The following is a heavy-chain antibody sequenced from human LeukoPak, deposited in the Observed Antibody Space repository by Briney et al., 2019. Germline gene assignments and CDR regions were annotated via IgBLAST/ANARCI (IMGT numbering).Heavy chain of an antibody. D-gene: IGHD2-15*01. CDR1: GFTFSSYS. V-gene: IGHV3-48*01. J-gene: IGHJ3*02. CDR2: ISSSSSTI. CDR3: ARAGGYCSGGSCYTHAFDI. Sequence: GGSLRLSCAASGFTFSSYSMNWVRQAPGKGLEWVSYISSSSSTIYYADSVKGRFTISRDNAKNSLYLQMNSLRAEDTAVYYCARAGGYCSGGSCYTHAFDIWGQGTMVTVSS.